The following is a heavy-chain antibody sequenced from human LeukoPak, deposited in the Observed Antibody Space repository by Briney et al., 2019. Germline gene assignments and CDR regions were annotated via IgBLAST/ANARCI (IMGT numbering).Heavy chain of an antibody. V-gene: IGHV4-39*01. CDR2: IYYSGST. D-gene: IGHD2-15*01. CDR3: ARGVVVVVAAKRYYMEV. J-gene: IGHJ6*03. Sequence: SETLSLTCTVSGGSISSSSYYWGWIRQPPGKGLGWIGSIYYSGSTYYNPSLKSRVTISVDTSKNQFSLKLSSVTAADTAVYYCARGVVVVVAAKRYYMEVWGKGTTVTVSS. CDR1: GGSISSSSYY.